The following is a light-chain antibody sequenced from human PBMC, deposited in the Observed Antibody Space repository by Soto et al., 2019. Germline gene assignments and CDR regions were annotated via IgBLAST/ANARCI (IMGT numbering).Light chain of an antibody. CDR3: QSYDSNLSRV. Sequence: QSLLTQPPSVSGAPGQRVTISCTGSSSNIGAGYDVHWYQQLPGTAPKLLIYGNSNRPSGVPDRFSGSKSGTSASLAITGLQAEDEADYYCQSYDSNLSRVFGGGTQLTVL. CDR1: SSNIGAGYD. J-gene: IGLJ3*02. V-gene: IGLV1-40*01. CDR2: GNS.